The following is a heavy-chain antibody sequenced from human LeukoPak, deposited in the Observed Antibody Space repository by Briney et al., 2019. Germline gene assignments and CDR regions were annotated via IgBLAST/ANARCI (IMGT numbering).Heavy chain of an antibody. CDR3: AKFFDILTGYFDY. CDR1: GFPFSSYA. Sequence: GGSLRLSCAASGFPFSSYAMSWVRQSPGKGLEWVSAISGGNGNTYYAYYADSVRGRFTISRDSSKNTLYLQMNSLRADDTAVYYCAKFFDILTGYFDYWGQGTLVTVSS. J-gene: IGHJ4*02. D-gene: IGHD3-9*01. V-gene: IGHV3-23*01. CDR2: ISGGNGNTYYA.